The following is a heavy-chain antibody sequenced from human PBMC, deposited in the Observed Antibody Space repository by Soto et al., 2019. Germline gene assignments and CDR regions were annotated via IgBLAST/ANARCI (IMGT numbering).Heavy chain of an antibody. Sequence: QVQLQQWGAGLLKPSETLSLTCAVYGWSFSGYYWSWIRQPPGKGLEWIAEINHSGSTKYNPSLKSRVTISVDTSKNQFSLELGSVTAADTAVYYCAREGAADSGWFDPWGHGTLVTVSS. V-gene: IGHV4-34*01. J-gene: IGHJ5*02. CDR1: GWSFSGYY. CDR2: INHSGST. D-gene: IGHD3-10*01. CDR3: AREGAADSGWFDP.